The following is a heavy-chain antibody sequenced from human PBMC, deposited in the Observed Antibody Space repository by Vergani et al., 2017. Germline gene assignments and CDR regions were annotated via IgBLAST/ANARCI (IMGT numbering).Heavy chain of an antibody. J-gene: IGHJ4*02. CDR2: IYPGDSDT. CDR1: GYIFSNFW. Sequence: EKQLVQSGSETKKPGESLKISCQAFGYIFSNFWIGWVRQMSGKGLEWMGIIYPGDSDTRYSPSFQGQVTISADKAISTAYLQWSSLKASDTAMYYCARQQYYYDSSGYHGNFDYWGQGTLVTDCS. D-gene: IGHD3-22*01. CDR3: ARQQYYYDSSGYHGNFDY. V-gene: IGHV5-51*01.